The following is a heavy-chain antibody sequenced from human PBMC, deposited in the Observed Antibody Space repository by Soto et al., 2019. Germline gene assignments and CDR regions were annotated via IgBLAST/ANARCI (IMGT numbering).Heavy chain of an antibody. V-gene: IGHV4-30-2*01. Sequence: QLQLQESGSGLVKPSQTLSLTCAVSGGSISSGGYSWSWIRQPPGKGLEWIGYIYHSGSTYYNPSLKSRVTISVDRSKNQFSLKLSAVTAADTAVYYCASGYDSSGYYLAPYFDYWGQGTMVTVSS. CDR1: GGSISSGGYS. D-gene: IGHD3-22*01. CDR2: IYHSGST. J-gene: IGHJ4*02. CDR3: ASGYDSSGYYLAPYFDY.